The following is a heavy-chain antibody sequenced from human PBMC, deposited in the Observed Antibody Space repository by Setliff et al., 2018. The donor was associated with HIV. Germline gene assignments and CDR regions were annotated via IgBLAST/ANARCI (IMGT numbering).Heavy chain of an antibody. J-gene: IGHJ3*02. Sequence: GESLKISCKASGFDFTKYWIGWVRQMPGKGLEWMGIINVGDSDTRYSPSFQGQVTISADKSISTAYLQWSSLKASDTAMYYCSRTTRTVYYDSSAYDAFDIWGQGTLVTVSS. CDR2: INVGDSDT. D-gene: IGHD3-22*01. V-gene: IGHV5-51*01. CDR3: SRTTRTVYYDSSAYDAFDI. CDR1: GFDFTKYW.